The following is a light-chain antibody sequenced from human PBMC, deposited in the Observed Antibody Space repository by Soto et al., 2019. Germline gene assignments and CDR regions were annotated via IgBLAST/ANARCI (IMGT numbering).Light chain of an antibody. CDR2: AAS. J-gene: IGKJ2*01. Sequence: DIQMTQSPSSLSSSVGDRVTITCRASQSISSYLNWYQQKPGKPPKLLLYAASSLQSGVPARFSGSGSGTDFTLTISSLQPEDFATYYCQQSYSTPYTFGQGPKLEIK. V-gene: IGKV1-39*01. CDR1: QSISSY. CDR3: QQSYSTPYT.